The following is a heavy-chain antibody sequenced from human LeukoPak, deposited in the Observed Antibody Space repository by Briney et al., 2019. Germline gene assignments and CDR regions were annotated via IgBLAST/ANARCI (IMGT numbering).Heavy chain of an antibody. Sequence: SETLSLTCTVSSGSISTSNYYWGWVRQPPGKALEWIGNIFYSGSTYYSPSLKSRVTISLDTSRNQFSLKLSSVTAADTAVYYCTGNGYYSLEYWGQGTLVTVSS. V-gene: IGHV4-39*07. D-gene: IGHD3-3*01. CDR1: SGSISTSNYY. J-gene: IGHJ4*02. CDR3: TGNGYYSLEY. CDR2: IFYSGST.